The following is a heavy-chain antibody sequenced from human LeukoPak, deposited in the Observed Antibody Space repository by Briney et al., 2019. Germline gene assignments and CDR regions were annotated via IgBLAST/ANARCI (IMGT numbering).Heavy chain of an antibody. J-gene: IGHJ4*02. Sequence: GGSLRLSCAASGFTISSYGMSWVRQAPGKGLEWVSSISGGTTYYADSVKGRFTISRDNSKNIVSLQMNSLRAEDAAVYYCAKYSSTWDEDYWGQGTLVTVSS. V-gene: IGHV3-23*01. D-gene: IGHD6-13*01. CDR2: ISGGTT. CDR1: GFTISSYG. CDR3: AKYSSTWDEDY.